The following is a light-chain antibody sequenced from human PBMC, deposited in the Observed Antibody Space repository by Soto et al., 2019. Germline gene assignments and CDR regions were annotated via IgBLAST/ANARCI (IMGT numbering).Light chain of an antibody. V-gene: IGKV3-15*01. CDR2: YAS. Sequence: EMVMTQSPATLSVSPGERATLSCRASQNLSRNLAWYQQQPGQAPRLLIFYASTRATGIPARFRGSGSGTDFTLTISSLQSADFAVYYCQQYDKGPHTFGQVTKREIK. J-gene: IGKJ2*01. CDR1: QNLSRN. CDR3: QQYDKGPHT.